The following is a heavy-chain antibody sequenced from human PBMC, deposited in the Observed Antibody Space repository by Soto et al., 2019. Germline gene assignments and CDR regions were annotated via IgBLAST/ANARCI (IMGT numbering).Heavy chain of an antibody. CDR2: IYYSGST. V-gene: IGHV4-39*01. J-gene: IGHJ4*02. D-gene: IGHD1-26*01. CDR3: ARHRSIVGATVYFDY. CDR1: GGSISSSSYY. Sequence: PSETLSLTCTVSGGSISSSSYYWGWIRQPPGKGLEWIRSIYYSGSTYYNPSLRSRVTISVDTSKNQFSLKLSSVTAADTAVYYCARHRSIVGATVYFDYWGQGPLVTVSS.